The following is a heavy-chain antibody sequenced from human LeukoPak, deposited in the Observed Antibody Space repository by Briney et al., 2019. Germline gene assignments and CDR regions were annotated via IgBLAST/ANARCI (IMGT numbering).Heavy chain of an antibody. J-gene: IGHJ4*02. CDR3: ARATRDCSSASCYNY. Sequence: ASVKVSCKASGYTFTSYEINWVRQATGQGLEWMGWMNPNSGNTGYAQKFQGRVTMTRDTPISTAYMELSSLGSEDTAVYYCARATRDCSSASCYNYWGQGTLVTVSS. D-gene: IGHD2-2*02. CDR1: GYTFTSYE. CDR2: MNPNSGNT. V-gene: IGHV1-8*01.